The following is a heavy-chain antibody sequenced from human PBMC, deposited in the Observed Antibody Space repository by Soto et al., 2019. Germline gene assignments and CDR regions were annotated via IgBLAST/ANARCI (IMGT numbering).Heavy chain of an antibody. CDR2: IRSKANSYAT. J-gene: IGHJ4*02. V-gene: IGHV3-73*01. CDR3: ARRSDRGYGYGPDY. D-gene: IGHD5-12*01. Sequence: GGSLRLSCAASGFTFSGSAMHWVRQASGKGLEWVGRIRSKANSYATAYAASVKGRFTISRDDSKNTAYLQMNSLKTSDSAMFYCARRSDRGYGYGPDYWGRGTLVTVSS. CDR1: GFTFSGSA.